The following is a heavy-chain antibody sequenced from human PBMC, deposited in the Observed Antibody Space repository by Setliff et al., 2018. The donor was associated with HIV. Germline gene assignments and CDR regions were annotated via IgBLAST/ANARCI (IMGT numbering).Heavy chain of an antibody. Sequence: GGSLRLSCKGSGFKFGDYAMSWVRQAPGKGLEWVSFIRSRAYGGTTEYAASVKGRFIISRDDSKSIAYLQMNSLKTEDTAVYYCTRDRTVAGTSLYFDYWGQGILVTVSS. CDR3: TRDRTVAGTSLYFDY. J-gene: IGHJ4*02. D-gene: IGHD6-19*01. V-gene: IGHV3-49*04. CDR2: IRSRAYGGTT. CDR1: GFKFGDYA.